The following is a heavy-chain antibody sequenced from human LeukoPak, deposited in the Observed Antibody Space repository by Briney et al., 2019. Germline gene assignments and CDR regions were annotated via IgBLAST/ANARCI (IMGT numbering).Heavy chain of an antibody. Sequence: GGSLRLSCAASGFSFSRFWMSWVRQAPGKGLEWVANINEVGSEKYHVDSVRGRFTISRDNAKNSLYLQMSSLRAEDTAVYYCVRDPTRAECSDGSCYLDYWGRGILVSVSS. J-gene: IGHJ4*02. CDR3: VRDPTRAECSDGSCYLDY. CDR1: GFSFSRFW. CDR2: INEVGSEK. D-gene: IGHD3-10*01. V-gene: IGHV3-7*03.